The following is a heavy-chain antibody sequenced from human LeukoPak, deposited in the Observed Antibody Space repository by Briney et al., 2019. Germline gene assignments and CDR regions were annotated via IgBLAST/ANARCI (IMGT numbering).Heavy chain of an antibody. J-gene: IGHJ4*02. CDR1: GFTFSRYW. CDR3: VRENSWYFDY. Sequence: GGSLRLSCEASGFTFSRYWMHWVRQAPGKGLVWVSRINSDGSRTTYADSVRGRFTISRDNAKNSLYLQMTSLRAEDTAVYYCVRENSWYFDYWGQGALVTVSS. D-gene: IGHD6-13*01. CDR2: INSDGSRT. V-gene: IGHV3-74*01.